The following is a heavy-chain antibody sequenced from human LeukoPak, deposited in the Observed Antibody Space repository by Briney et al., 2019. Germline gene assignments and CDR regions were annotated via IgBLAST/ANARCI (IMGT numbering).Heavy chain of an antibody. V-gene: IGHV3-21*01. D-gene: IGHD3-9*01. CDR1: GFTFSSYS. CDR3: ARDNDLLRYFDWPLDY. Sequence: GGSLRLSCAVSGFTFSSYSMNWVRQAPGKGLEWVSSISSSSSYIYYADSVKGRFTISRDNAKNSLYLQMNGLRAEDTAVYYCARDNDLLRYFDWPLDYWGQGTLVTVSS. CDR2: ISSSSSYI. J-gene: IGHJ4*02.